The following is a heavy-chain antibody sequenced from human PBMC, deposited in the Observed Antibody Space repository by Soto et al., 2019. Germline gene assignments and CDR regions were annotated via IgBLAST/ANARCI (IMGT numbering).Heavy chain of an antibody. V-gene: IGHV1-46*01. CDR3: AREGVVVAARDYYYGMDV. J-gene: IGHJ6*02. Sequence: ASVKVSCKASGYTFTSYYMHWVRQAPGQGLEWMGIINPSGGSTSYAQKFQGRVTMTRDTSTSTVYMELSSLRSEDTAVYYCAREGVVVAARDYYYGMDVWGQGTTVTVSS. CDR2: INPSGGST. D-gene: IGHD2-15*01. CDR1: GYTFTSYY.